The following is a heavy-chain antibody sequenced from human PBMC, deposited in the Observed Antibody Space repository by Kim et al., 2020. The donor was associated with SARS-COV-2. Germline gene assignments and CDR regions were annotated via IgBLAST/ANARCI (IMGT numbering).Heavy chain of an antibody. Sequence: AAPVKGRFTISRDDSKNTLYLQMNSLKTEDTAVYYCRAVYSSGWYREVDYWGQGTLVTVSS. CDR3: RAVYSSGWYREVDY. V-gene: IGHV3-15*01. J-gene: IGHJ4*02. D-gene: IGHD6-19*01.